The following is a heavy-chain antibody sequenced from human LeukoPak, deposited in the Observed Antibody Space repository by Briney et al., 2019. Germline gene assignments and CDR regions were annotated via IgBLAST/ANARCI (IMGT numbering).Heavy chain of an antibody. J-gene: IGHJ4*02. CDR2: ISSRITYI. Sequence: GGSLRLSCAVSGLTFSTSGMNWVRQAPGKGLKWVSAISSRITYINYADTAKGRFTISRDDANNSLYLEMNSLRAEDSAVYYCARDRVPRGYYHSSDYWGQGTLVSVSS. CDR3: ARDRVPRGYYHSSDY. V-gene: IGHV3-21*01. CDR1: GLTFSTSG. D-gene: IGHD3-22*01.